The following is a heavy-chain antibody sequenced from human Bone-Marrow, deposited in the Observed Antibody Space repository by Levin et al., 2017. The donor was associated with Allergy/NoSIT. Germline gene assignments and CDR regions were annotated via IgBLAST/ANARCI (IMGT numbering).Heavy chain of an antibody. J-gene: IGHJ4*02. CDR1: GFTFDDYA. CDR2: ISWNSGSR. D-gene: IGHD2-15*01. V-gene: IGHV3-9*01. Sequence: SLKISCAASGFTFDDYAMHWVRQAPGKGLEWVSGISWNSGSRGYADSVKGRFTISGDNAKNSLYLQMNSLRPEDTALYYCARDKRAATPYYLDDWGQGTLVTVSS. CDR3: ARDKRAATPYYLDD.